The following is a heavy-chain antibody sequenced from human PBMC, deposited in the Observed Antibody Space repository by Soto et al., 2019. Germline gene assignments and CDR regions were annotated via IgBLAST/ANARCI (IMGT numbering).Heavy chain of an antibody. V-gene: IGHV1-8*01. J-gene: IGHJ5*02. D-gene: IGHD3-16*01. Sequence: ASVKVSCKASGYSFTNNDVSWARQATGQGLEWMGWMNPGSGDTGYAQKFQGRVTMTRDISIATAYMELSSLRSDDTAIYYCARMETFGSLNWFDPWGQGTRVTVSS. CDR1: GYSFTNND. CDR3: ARMETFGSLNWFDP. CDR2: MNPGSGDT.